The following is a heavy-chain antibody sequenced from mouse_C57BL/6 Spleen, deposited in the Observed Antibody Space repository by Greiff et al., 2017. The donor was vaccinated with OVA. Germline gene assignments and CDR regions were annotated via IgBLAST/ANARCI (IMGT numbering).Heavy chain of an antibody. V-gene: IGHV1-64*01. D-gene: IGHD2-3*01. CDR1: GYTFTSYW. CDR2: IHPNSGST. Sequence: QVQLQQPGAELVKPGASVKLSCKASGYTFTSYWMHWVKQRPGQGLEWIGMIHPNSGSTNYNEKFKSKGTLTVDKSSSTAYMQLSSLTSEDAAGYDCARGEEGYYERGGLDYWGQGTTLTVSA. J-gene: IGHJ2*01. CDR3: ARGEEGYYERGGLDY.